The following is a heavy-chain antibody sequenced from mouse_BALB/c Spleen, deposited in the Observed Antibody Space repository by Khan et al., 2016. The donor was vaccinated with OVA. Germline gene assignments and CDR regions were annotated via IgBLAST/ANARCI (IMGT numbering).Heavy chain of an antibody. Sequence: EVALVESGPGLVKPSQSLSLTCTVTGYSITSDYAWNWIRQFPGNKLEWMGYISYSGSTTYNPSLKSRISITRDTSKNQFFLHLNSVTTEDTATYYCARWFTYWGQGTLVTVSA. CDR1: GYSITSDYA. J-gene: IGHJ3*01. CDR3: ARWFTY. CDR2: ISYSGST. V-gene: IGHV3-2*02.